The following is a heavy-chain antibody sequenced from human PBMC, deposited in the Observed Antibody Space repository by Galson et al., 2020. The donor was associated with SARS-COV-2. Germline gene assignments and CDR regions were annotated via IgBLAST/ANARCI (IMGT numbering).Heavy chain of an antibody. CDR3: AKSQYDNFAGYHNTDNWFDP. J-gene: IGHJ5*02. D-gene: IGHD3-9*01. V-gene: IGHV3-23*01. CDR1: GFTFSSYA. CDR2: ISGSGGST. Sequence: GEPLKISCAASGFTFSSYAMSWVRQAPGKGLEWVSAISGSGGSTYYADSVKGRFTISRDNSKNTLYLQMNSLRADDTAVLYCAKSQYDNFAGYHNTDNWFDPWGQGTLVTVSS.